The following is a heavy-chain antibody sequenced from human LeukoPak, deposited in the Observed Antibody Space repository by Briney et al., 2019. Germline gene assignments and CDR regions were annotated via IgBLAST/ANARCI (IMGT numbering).Heavy chain of an antibody. CDR3: ARGDGGGHSYCSSTSCPFDY. CDR1: GGSISSGGYY. J-gene: IGHJ4*02. V-gene: IGHV4-31*03. Sequence: TSQTLSLTCTVSGGSISSGGYYWSWIRQHPGKGLEWIGYIYYSGSTYYNPSLKSRVTISVDTSKNQFSLKLSSVTAADTAVYYCARGDGGGHSYCSSTSCPFDYWGQGNPGHRLL. D-gene: IGHD2-2*01. CDR2: IYYSGST.